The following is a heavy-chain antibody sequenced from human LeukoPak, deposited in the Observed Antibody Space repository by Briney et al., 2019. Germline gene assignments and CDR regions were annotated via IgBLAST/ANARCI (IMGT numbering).Heavy chain of an antibody. V-gene: IGHV3-72*01. CDR3: ATSSWYRLAY. D-gene: IGHD6-13*01. J-gene: IGHJ4*02. CDR1: GFTFSDSF. Sequence: GGSLRLSCAASGFTFSDSFMSWVRQAPGKGLEWVGRSRNKADSYTAEYAASVKGRFTISREESKNSLYLHISSLETEDAAVYYCATSSWYRLAYWGQGSLVTVSS. CDR2: SRNKADSYTA.